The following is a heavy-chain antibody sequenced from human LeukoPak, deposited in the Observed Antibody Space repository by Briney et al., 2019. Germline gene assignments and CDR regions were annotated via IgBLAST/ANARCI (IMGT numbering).Heavy chain of an antibody. Sequence: GRSLRLSCAASGFTFSTYSMNWVRQAPGMGLEWVSSITSSSSYIYYADSVKGRFTISRDNAKNSLYLQMNSLRAEDTAVYYCATDIYGDHDYWGQGTLVTVSS. CDR2: ITSSSSYI. J-gene: IGHJ4*02. CDR1: GFTFSTYS. CDR3: ATDIYGDHDY. D-gene: IGHD4-17*01. V-gene: IGHV3-21*01.